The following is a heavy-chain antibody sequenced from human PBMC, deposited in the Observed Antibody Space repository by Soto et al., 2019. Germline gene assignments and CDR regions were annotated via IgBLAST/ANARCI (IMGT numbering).Heavy chain of an antibody. J-gene: IGHJ6*03. CDR2: ISAYNGNT. Sequence: SVKVSCKASGYTFTSYGISWVRQAPGQGLERMGWISAYNGNTNYAQKLQGRVTMTTDTSTSTAYMELRSLRSDDTAVYYCARLGPVVVVAATLHYYYYMDVWGKGTTVTVSS. D-gene: IGHD2-15*01. V-gene: IGHV1-18*01. CDR3: ARLGPVVVVAATLHYYYYMDV. CDR1: GYTFTSYG.